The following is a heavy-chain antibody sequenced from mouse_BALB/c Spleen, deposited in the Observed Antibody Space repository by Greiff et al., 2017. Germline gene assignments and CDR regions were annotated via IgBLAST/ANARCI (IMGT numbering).Heavy chain of an antibody. CDR3: ARGYGSSYVGYYAMDY. V-gene: IGHV1-9*01. Sequence: QVQLQQSGAELMKPGASVKISCKATGYTFSSYWIEWVKQRPGHGLEWIGEILPGSGSTNYNEKFKGKATFTADTSSNTAYMQLSSLTSEDSAVYYCARGYGSSYVGYYAMDYWGQGTSVTVSS. J-gene: IGHJ4*01. D-gene: IGHD1-1*01. CDR2: ILPGSGST. CDR1: GYTFSSYW.